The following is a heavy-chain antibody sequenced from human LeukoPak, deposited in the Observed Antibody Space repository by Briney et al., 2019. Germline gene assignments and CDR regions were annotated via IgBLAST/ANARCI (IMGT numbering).Heavy chain of an antibody. CDR1: GGSISSGSYY. CDR2: IYTSGST. Sequence: SQTLSLTCTVSGGSISSGSYYWSWIRQPAGKGLEWIGRIYTSGSTNYNPSLKSRVTISVDTSKNQFSLKLSSVTAADTAVYYCAREAARLLDYWGQGTLVTVSS. CDR3: AREAARLLDY. D-gene: IGHD6-6*01. J-gene: IGHJ4*02. V-gene: IGHV4-61*02.